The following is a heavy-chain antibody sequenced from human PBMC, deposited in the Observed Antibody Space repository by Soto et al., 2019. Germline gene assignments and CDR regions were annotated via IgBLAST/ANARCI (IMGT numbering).Heavy chain of an antibody. Sequence: ASVKVSCKASGYTFTSYGISWVRQAPGQGLEWMGWISAYNGNTNYAQKLQGRVTMTTDTSTSTAYMELRSLRPDGTAVYYCARDYDILTGYDIPAPQVYCFDPWGQGALVTVSS. CDR2: ISAYNGNT. V-gene: IGHV1-18*01. CDR1: GYTFTSYG. J-gene: IGHJ5*02. D-gene: IGHD3-9*01. CDR3: ARDYDILTGYDIPAPQVYCFDP.